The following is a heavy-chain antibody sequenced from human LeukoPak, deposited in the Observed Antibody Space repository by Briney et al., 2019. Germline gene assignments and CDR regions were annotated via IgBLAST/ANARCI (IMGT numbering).Heavy chain of an antibody. V-gene: IGHV3-23*01. J-gene: IGHJ4*02. D-gene: IGHD3-22*01. CDR3: AKDLFYYDSSGYPRPFDY. Sequence: GGSLRLSCAASGFTFSSYAMSWVRQAPGKGLEWVSAISGSGGSTYYADSVKGRFTISRDNSKNTLYLQMNSLRAEDTAVYYCAKDLFYYDSSGYPRPFDYWGQGTLVTVSS. CDR1: GFTFSSYA. CDR2: ISGSGGST.